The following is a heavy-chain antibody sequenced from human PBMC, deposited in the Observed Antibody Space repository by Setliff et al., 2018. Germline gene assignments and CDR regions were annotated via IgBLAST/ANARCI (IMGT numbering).Heavy chain of an antibody. D-gene: IGHD2-15*01. V-gene: IGHV3-7*03. J-gene: IGHJ3*02. CDR2: IKKDGSER. Sequence: PGGSLRLSCAASGFTFNNYWMSWVRQAPGKGLEWVASIKKDGSERYYVDSVKGRFTISRDNAENSLYLQMNSLRVEDTAVYHCARDAAAATGSFDIWGQGTMVTVS. CDR1: GFTFNNYW. CDR3: ARDAAAATGSFDI.